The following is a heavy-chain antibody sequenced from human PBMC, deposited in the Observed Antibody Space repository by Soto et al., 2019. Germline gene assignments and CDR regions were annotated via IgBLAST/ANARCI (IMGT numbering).Heavy chain of an antibody. Sequence: QVQLLQSGAEVKKPGASVQVSCKASGYVFTSSFVHWVRQAPGQGLEWMGMVNPSVGSTAYAHKFQGRIAVTRDRSTAAVYMDLRRLTSAHTAIYYCAREVNSVTVPDDAEDYSGLDVWGPGTTVIVSS. V-gene: IGHV1-46*01. D-gene: IGHD1-26*01. CDR2: VNPSVGST. CDR3: AREVNSVTVPDDAEDYSGLDV. CDR1: GYVFTSSF. J-gene: IGHJ6*02.